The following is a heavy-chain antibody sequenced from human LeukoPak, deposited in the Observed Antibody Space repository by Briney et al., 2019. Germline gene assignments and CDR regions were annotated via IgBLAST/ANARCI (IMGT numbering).Heavy chain of an antibody. D-gene: IGHD3-22*01. Sequence: ASVKVSCKASGYTFTSYRISWVRQAPGQGLEWMGWISAYNGNTNYAQKLQGRVTMTTDTSTSTAYMELRSLRSDDTAVYYCARDYYDSSGYYYVFDLVRIFDYWGQGTLVTVSS. CDR1: GYTFTSYR. CDR2: ISAYNGNT. J-gene: IGHJ4*02. CDR3: ARDYYDSSGYYYVFDLVRIFDY. V-gene: IGHV1-18*01.